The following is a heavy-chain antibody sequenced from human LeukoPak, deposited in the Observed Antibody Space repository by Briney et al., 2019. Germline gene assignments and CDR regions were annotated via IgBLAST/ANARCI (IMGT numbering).Heavy chain of an antibody. CDR1: DYSISSGHY. Sequence: PSETLSLTCAVSDYSISSGHYWGWIRQPPGKGLEWIGSIYHSGGTYYNPSLKSRVPLSVDTTQNHVSLKLSSVTAADTAVYYCARVLEPYNWFDPWGQGTLVTVSS. J-gene: IGHJ5*02. CDR3: ARVLEPYNWFDP. D-gene: IGHD1-14*01. V-gene: IGHV4-38-2*01. CDR2: IYHSGGT.